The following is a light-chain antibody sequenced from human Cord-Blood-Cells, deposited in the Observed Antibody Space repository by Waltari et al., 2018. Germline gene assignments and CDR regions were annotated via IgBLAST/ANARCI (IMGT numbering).Light chain of an antibody. CDR2: DAS. CDR3: QQRSNWPLT. J-gene: IGKJ4*01. CDR1: QSVSSY. V-gene: IGKV3-11*01. Sequence: EIVLTQSPATLSLSPGVRANISCRASQSVSSYLAWYQQKPGHAPRLLIYDASNRATGIPARFSGSGSGTDFTLTISSLEPEDFAVYYCQQRSNWPLTFGGGTKVEIK.